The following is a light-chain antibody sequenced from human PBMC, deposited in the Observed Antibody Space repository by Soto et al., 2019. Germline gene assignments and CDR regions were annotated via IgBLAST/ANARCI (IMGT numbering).Light chain of an antibody. CDR3: QTWDTGAHVV. CDR1: SEHSGYA. Sequence: QPMLTQSPSASASLGASVRLTCTLSSEHSGYAIAWHQQQPEKGPRYLMRLYSDGGHNKGDGIPDRFSGSSSGAERYLTISSLQSEDEADYYCQTWDTGAHVVFGGGTKLT. J-gene: IGLJ2*01. V-gene: IGLV4-69*01. CDR2: LYSDGGH.